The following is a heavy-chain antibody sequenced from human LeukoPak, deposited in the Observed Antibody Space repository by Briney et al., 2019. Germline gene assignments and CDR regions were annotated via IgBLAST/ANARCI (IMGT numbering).Heavy chain of an antibody. CDR2: LYSDGNT. D-gene: IGHD1-14*01. V-gene: IGHV3-53*01. CDR3: ARGVEPLAANTLAY. CDR1: GFTLGRYW. J-gene: IGHJ4*02. Sequence: GGSLRLSCAASGFTLGRYWMTWVRQAPGKGLEWVSVLYSDGNTKYADSVQGRFTISRDNSKNTLYLEMNSLSPDDTAVYYCARGVEPLAANTLAYWGQGTLVTVSS.